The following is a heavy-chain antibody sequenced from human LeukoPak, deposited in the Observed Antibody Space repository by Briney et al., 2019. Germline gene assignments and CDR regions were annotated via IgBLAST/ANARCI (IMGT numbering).Heavy chain of an antibody. CDR3: ARGPYKQQLVRHWFDP. Sequence: SETLSLTCTVSGGSISSYYWSWIRQPPGKGLEWIGYIYYSGSTNYNPSLKSRVTISVDTSKNQFSLKLSSVTAADTAVYYCARGPYKQQLVRHWFDPWGQGTLVTVSS. V-gene: IGHV4-59*01. D-gene: IGHD6-13*01. CDR1: GGSISSYY. J-gene: IGHJ5*02. CDR2: IYYSGST.